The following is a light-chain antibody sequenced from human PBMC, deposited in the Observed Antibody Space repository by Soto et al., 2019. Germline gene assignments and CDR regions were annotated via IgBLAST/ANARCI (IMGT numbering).Light chain of an antibody. Sequence: DIVMTQSPDSLAVSLGERATINCRSSQSVLFTSNNKNYLAWYQQKPGQPPNLLIYWASTRESGVPDRFSGRGAGTNFSPTISSLQAEDVVVYYSQQYYSPQLTFGGGTKVEIK. CDR3: QQYYSPQLT. CDR1: QSVLFTSNNKNY. V-gene: IGKV4-1*01. CDR2: WAS. J-gene: IGKJ4*02.